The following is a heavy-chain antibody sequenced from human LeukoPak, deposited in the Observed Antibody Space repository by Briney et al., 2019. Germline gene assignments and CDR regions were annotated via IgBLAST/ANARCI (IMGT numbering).Heavy chain of an antibody. D-gene: IGHD1-26*01. CDR2: ISYDGSNK. V-gene: IGHV3-30*18. Sequence: PGGSLRLSCAASGCTFSSYGMHWVRQAPRKGLEWVAVISYDGSNKYYADSVKGRFTISRDNSKNTLYLQMNSLRAEDTAVYYCAKDAGQWEPPSDAFDSWGQGTMVTVSS. CDR1: GCTFSSYG. J-gene: IGHJ3*02. CDR3: AKDAGQWEPPSDAFDS.